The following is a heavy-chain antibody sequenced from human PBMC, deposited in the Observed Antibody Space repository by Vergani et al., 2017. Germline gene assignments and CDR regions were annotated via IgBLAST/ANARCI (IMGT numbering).Heavy chain of an antibody. CDR3: ARQGGCSSRPHYMDV. D-gene: IGHD6-13*01. CDR2: IYYSGST. CDR1: GGSISSYY. Sequence: QVQLQESGPGLVKPSETLSLTCTVSGGSISSYYWSWIRQPPGKGLEWIGDIYYSGSTNSNPSLKSRVTISVDTSKNQSSLKLSSVTAADTAVYYCARQGGCSSRPHYMDVWGKGTTVTVSS. J-gene: IGHJ6*03. V-gene: IGHV4-59*08.